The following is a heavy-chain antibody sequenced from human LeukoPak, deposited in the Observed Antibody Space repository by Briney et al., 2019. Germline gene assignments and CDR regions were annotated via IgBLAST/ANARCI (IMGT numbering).Heavy chain of an antibody. J-gene: IGHJ3*02. Sequence: SETLSLTCTVSGGSVSSGSYYWSWIRQPPGKGLEWIGYIYYSGSTNYNPSLKSRVTISVDTSENQFSLKLSSVTAADTAVYYCARDRYCSGGSCYRGDAFDIWGQGTMVTVSS. CDR2: IYYSGST. CDR3: ARDRYCSGGSCYRGDAFDI. D-gene: IGHD2-15*01. CDR1: GGSVSSGSYY. V-gene: IGHV4-61*01.